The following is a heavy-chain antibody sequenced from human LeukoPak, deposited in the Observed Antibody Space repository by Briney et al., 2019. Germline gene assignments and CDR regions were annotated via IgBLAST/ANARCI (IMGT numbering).Heavy chain of an antibody. V-gene: IGHV1-2*02. Sequence: ASVKVSYKASGYTFTGYYMHWVRQAPGQGLEWMGWINPNSGGTNYAQKFQGRVTMTRHTSISTAYRELSRMRSDDTAVYYCAILPNILVVVAANYWGQGTLVTVSS. CDR2: INPNSGGT. CDR1: GYTFTGYY. J-gene: IGHJ4*02. CDR3: AILPNILVVVAANY. D-gene: IGHD2-15*01.